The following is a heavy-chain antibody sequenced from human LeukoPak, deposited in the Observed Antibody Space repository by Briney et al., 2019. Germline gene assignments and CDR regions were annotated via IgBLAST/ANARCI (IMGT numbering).Heavy chain of an antibody. CDR3: AKGGHSSGYYYYYGMDV. CDR1: GFTFSSYA. CDR2: ISGSGGST. V-gene: IGHV3-23*01. Sequence: PGGSLRLSCAASGFTFSSYAMSWVRQAPGKGLEWVSAISGSGGSTYYADSVKGRFTISRDNSKNTLYLQMNSLRAEDTAVYYCAKGGHSSGYYYYYGMDVWGQGTTVTVSS. D-gene: IGHD3-22*01. J-gene: IGHJ6*02.